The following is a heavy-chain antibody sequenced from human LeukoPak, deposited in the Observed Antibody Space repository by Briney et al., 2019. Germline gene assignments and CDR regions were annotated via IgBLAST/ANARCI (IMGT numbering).Heavy chain of an antibody. CDR3: ARGDIVVVPAAMGCFDY. J-gene: IGHJ4*02. V-gene: IGHV1-2*04. Sequence: ASVKVSCKASGYTLTGYYMHWVRQAPGQGLEWMGWINPNSGGTNYAQKFQGWVTMTRDTSISTAYMELSRLRSDDTAVYYCARGDIVVVPAAMGCFDYWGQGTLVTVSS. D-gene: IGHD2-2*01. CDR2: INPNSGGT. CDR1: GYTLTGYY.